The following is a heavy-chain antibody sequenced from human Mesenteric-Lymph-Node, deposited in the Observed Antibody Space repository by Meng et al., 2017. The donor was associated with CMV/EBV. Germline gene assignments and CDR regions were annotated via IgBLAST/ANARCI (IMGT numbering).Heavy chain of an antibody. CDR3: ARRDTGELLYSSDY. CDR2: INPSDGTT. Sequence: SGYTFTSYFMHWVRQAPGQGREWMGLINPSDGTTNYAQKFQGRVTMTRDTSTSTVYMELNSLRSEDTAVYFCARRDTGELLYSSDYWGQGVLVTVSS. D-gene: IGHD3-10*01. J-gene: IGHJ4*02. CDR1: GYTFTSYF. V-gene: IGHV1-46*01.